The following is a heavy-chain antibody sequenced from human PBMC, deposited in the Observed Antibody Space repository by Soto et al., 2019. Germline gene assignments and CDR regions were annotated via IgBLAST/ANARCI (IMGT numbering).Heavy chain of an antibody. V-gene: IGHV4-31*03. D-gene: IGHD6-6*01. CDR3: ARNLVHEYSLDV. CDR2: MYYTGSP. Sequence: SETLSLTCTVSGGSISSGGYYWTWIRQYPGKGLEWIGYMYYTGSPYYNPSLESRLTISLDTSNNQVSLKLTSVTAADTAVYYCARNLVHEYSLDVWGQGTTVTVSS. J-gene: IGHJ6*02. CDR1: GGSISSGGYY.